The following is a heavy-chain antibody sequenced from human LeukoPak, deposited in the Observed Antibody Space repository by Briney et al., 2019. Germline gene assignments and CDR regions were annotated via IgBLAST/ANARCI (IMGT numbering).Heavy chain of an antibody. CDR1: GFTFSSYA. CDR3: AKGLRYFDWSSGNWFDP. J-gene: IGHJ5*02. D-gene: IGHD3-9*01. V-gene: IGHV3-23*01. Sequence: GGSLRLSCAASGFTFSSYAMSWVGQAPGKGVEWVSAISGSGGSTYYADSVKGRFTISRDNSKNTLYLQMNSLRAEDTAVYYCAKGLRYFDWSSGNWFDPWGQGTLVTVSS. CDR2: ISGSGGST.